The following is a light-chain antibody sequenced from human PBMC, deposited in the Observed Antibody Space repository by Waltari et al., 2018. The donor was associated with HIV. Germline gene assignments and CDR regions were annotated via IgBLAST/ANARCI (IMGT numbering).Light chain of an antibody. Sequence: DVQMTQSPSTLSASVGDRVTITCRASQSISSWLAWYQQKPGKAPKLLIYKASSLESGVPSRFSGSGSGTEFTLTISSLQPDDFATYYCQQYNSYPYTFGQGTKLEIK. V-gene: IGKV1-5*03. CDR3: QQYNSYPYT. CDR2: KAS. CDR1: QSISSW. J-gene: IGKJ2*01.